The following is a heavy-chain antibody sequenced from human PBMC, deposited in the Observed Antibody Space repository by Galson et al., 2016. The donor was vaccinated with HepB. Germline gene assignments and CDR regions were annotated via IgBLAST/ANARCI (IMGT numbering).Heavy chain of an antibody. CDR3: ASTGYYDSRGPIVYYYYYGMDV. J-gene: IGHJ6*02. V-gene: IGHV1-69*13. CDR2: IIPIFGTA. CDR1: GGTFSSYA. Sequence: SVKVSCKASGGTFSSYAISWVRQAPGQGLEWMGGIIPIFGTANYAQKFQGRVTITADGSTSTTYMELSSLRSEDPAVYYCASTGYYDSRGPIVYYYYYGMDVWGQGTAVTVSS. D-gene: IGHD3-22*01.